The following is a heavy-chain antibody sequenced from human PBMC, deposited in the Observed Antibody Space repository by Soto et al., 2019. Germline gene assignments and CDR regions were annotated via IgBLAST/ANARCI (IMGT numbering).Heavy chain of an antibody. CDR2: IYYTGTT. CDR1: GGSISGAAYY. CDR3: ARDTGFYGGYHWFAP. D-gene: IGHD3-16*01. J-gene: IGHJ5*02. Sequence: QVQLQESGPGLLKPSQTLSLTCTVSGGSISGAAYYWSWIRHLPGKGLEWIGYIYYTGTTYYRPSLECGVTLSVDPSKNQFSLKLTSVTAADTAVYYCARDTGFYGGYHWFAPWGQGPLVTVSS. V-gene: IGHV4-31*03.